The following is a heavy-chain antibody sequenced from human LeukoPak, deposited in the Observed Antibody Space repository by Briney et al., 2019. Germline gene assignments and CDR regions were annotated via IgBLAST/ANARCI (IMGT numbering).Heavy chain of an antibody. J-gene: IGHJ6*03. D-gene: IGHD5-12*01. CDR3: ARGYSGYDSYYYYYYYMDV. CDR1: GGSFSGYY. V-gene: IGHV4-34*01. CDR2: INHSGST. Sequence: ASETLSLTCAVYGGSFSGYYWSWIRQPPGKGLEWIGEINHSGSTNYNPSLKSRVTVSVDTSKNQFSLKLSSVTAADTAVYYCARGYSGYDSYYYYYYYMDVWGKGTTVTVSS.